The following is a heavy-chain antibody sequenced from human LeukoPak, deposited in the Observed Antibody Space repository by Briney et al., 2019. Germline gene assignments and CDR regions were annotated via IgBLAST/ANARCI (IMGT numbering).Heavy chain of an antibody. V-gene: IGHV5-51*01. CDR3: ARPRRQNSSPGPWYFDL. Sequence: GESLKISCKGSGYSFTSYWIGWVRQMPGKGLEWMGIIYPGDSDTRYSPSFQGQVTISADKSISTAYLQWSSLKASDTAMYYCARPRRQNSSPGPWYFDLWGRGTLVTVSS. D-gene: IGHD6-13*01. J-gene: IGHJ2*01. CDR2: IYPGDSDT. CDR1: GYSFTSYW.